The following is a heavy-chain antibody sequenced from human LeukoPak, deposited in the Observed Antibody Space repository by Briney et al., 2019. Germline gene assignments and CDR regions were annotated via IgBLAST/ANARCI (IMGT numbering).Heavy chain of an antibody. J-gene: IGHJ5*02. CDR2: IDAYNGNT. CDR1: GYTFTSYG. Sequence: ASVKVSCKAPGYTFTSYGISWVRQAPGQGLEWMGWIDAYNGNTNYAQKFQGRVTMTTDTSTNTAYMELRSLRSDDTAVYYCARDLGGSYNWFDPWGQGTLVTVSS. CDR3: ARDLGGSYNWFDP. V-gene: IGHV1-18*01.